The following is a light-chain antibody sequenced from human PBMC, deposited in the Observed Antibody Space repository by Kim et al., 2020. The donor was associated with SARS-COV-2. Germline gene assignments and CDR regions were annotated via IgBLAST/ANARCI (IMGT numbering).Light chain of an antibody. V-gene: IGKV1-12*01. CDR1: QGISSW. J-gene: IGKJ4*01. Sequence: AAVGDRVTITCRASQGISSWLAWYQQKPGEAPILLIYGASSLQRGVPSRFSGSGSGTDFTLTISSLQPEDSAAYYCQQTDTFPLTFGGGTKVDIK. CDR3: QQTDTFPLT. CDR2: GAS.